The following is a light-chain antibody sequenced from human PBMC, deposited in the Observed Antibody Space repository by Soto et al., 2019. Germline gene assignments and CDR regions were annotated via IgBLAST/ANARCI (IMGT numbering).Light chain of an antibody. V-gene: IGKV3-20*01. J-gene: IGKJ5*01. CDR3: QQYGGSPIT. CDR2: GAS. Sequence: EVVLTQSPVTLSLSPGGRATLSCRASQSVSRRLAWYQQRPGQSPRLLISGASMRASGVPVRFIGSGSGTDFTLTITRLEPEDFAVYYCQQYGGSPITFGLGTRREIK. CDR1: QSVSRR.